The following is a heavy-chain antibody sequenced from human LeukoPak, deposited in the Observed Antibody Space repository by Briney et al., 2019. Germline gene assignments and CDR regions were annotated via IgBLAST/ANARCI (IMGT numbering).Heavy chain of an antibody. V-gene: IGHV1-2*06. D-gene: IGHD3-22*01. Sequence: GASVKVSCKASGYTFMSYYIYWMRPAPGQGAEWLGRINTNSGATKYAQKSRDRVTMTRDTSTNTVYMELSGLTPDDTAVYYCARRFRDSKTYSFDYWGQGSLVTVS. CDR1: GYTFMSYY. J-gene: IGHJ4*02. CDR3: ARRFRDSKTYSFDY. CDR2: INTNSGAT.